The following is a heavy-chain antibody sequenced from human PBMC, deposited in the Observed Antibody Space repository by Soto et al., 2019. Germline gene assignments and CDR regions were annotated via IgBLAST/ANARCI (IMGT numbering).Heavy chain of an antibody. V-gene: IGHV3-53*01. CDR1: GFTVSNNY. CDR2: IYSGGYT. J-gene: IGHJ4*02. CDR3: ATHPGGGGY. Sequence: EVQLVESGGGLIQPGGSLRLSCAVSGFTVSNNYMSWVRQAPGKGLEGVSVIYSGGYTAYGDSVKGRFTISRDNSKNTIYLQLNGPGAEQTAVCFWATHPGGGGYWGQGTLVTVSS. D-gene: IGHD3-10*01.